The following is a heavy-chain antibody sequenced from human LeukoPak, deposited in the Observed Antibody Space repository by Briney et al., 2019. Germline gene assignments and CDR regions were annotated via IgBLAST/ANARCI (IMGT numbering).Heavy chain of an antibody. CDR3: AKDLGTVTTPVFDY. CDR1: GFTFSSYG. D-gene: IGHD4-17*01. J-gene: IGHJ4*02. Sequence: GGSLRLSCAASGFTFSSYGMHWVRQAPGKGLEWVAVISYDGSNKYYADSVKGRFTISRDNSKNTLYLQMNSLRAEDTAVYYCAKDLGTVTTPVFDYWGQGTLVTVSS. CDR2: ISYDGSNK. V-gene: IGHV3-30*18.